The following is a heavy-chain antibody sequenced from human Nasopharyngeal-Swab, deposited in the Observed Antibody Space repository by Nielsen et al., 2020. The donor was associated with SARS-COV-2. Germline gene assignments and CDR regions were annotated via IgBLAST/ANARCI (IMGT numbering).Heavy chain of an antibody. Sequence: SETLSLTCTASGCSISTSSYSWVCIRQPPGKGLEWIGSLYYSGSTYYNPSLKSRVTISVDTSKNQFSLKLSPVTAADTAVYYCARGGSSWYIDYYGMDVWGQGTTVTVSS. V-gene: IGHV4-39*07. CDR3: ARGGSSWYIDYYGMDV. J-gene: IGHJ6*02. CDR1: GCSISTSSYS. D-gene: IGHD6-13*01. CDR2: LYYSGST.